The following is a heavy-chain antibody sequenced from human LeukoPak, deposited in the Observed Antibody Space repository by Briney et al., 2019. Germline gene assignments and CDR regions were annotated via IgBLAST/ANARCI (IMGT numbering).Heavy chain of an antibody. CDR2: ISSSSSYI. D-gene: IGHD6-13*01. J-gene: IGHJ4*02. Sequence: GGSLRLSCAASGFTFSSYSMNWVRQAPGKGLELVSSISSSSSYIYYADSVKGRFTISRDNAKNSLYLQMNSLRAEDTAVYYCARALWAAAGRGSALDYWGQGTLVTVSS. CDR1: GFTFSSYS. CDR3: ARALWAAAGRGSALDY. V-gene: IGHV3-21*01.